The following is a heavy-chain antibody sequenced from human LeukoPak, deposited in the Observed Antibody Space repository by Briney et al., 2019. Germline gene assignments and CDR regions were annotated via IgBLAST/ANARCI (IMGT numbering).Heavy chain of an antibody. V-gene: IGHV4-30-2*01. CDR1: GGSISSGGYS. CDR3: ARGGLTPGWFDP. D-gene: IGHD1-14*01. J-gene: IGHJ5*02. Sequence: SETLSLTCAVSGGSISSGGYSWSWIRQPPGKGLEWIGYIYHCGSTYYNPSLKSRVTISVDRSKNQFSLKLSSVTATDTAVYYCARGGLTPGWFDPWGQGTLVTVSS. CDR2: IYHCGST.